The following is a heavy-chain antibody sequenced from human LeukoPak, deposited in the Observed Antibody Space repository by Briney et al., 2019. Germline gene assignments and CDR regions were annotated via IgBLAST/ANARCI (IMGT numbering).Heavy chain of an antibody. CDR3: ARGNDYGDPQPDAFDY. V-gene: IGHV1-3*01. CDR2: INAGNDKT. J-gene: IGHJ4*02. CDR1: GYTFNKYA. Sequence: WASVTVSCKASGYTFNKYAMHWVRQAPGQRLEWMGWINAGNDKTKYSQKFQDRVTITRDTSASTAYVELSSLRSEDTAVYYCARGNDYGDPQPDAFDYWGQGTLVTVSS. D-gene: IGHD4-17*01.